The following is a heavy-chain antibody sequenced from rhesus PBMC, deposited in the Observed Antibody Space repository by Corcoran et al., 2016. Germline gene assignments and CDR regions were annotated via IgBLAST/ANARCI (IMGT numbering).Heavy chain of an antibody. Sequence: QVQLQESGPGVVKPSETLSLTCAASGGTISSGYCYWSWIRQPPGKGLEWVGGIYSNSESTNYNPSLKSRVTISKDTSKNQFSLKLSSVTATDTAVYYCARDEYSNGGYYFDYWGQGVLVTVSS. CDR1: GGTISSGYCY. CDR2: IYSNSEST. CDR3: ARDEYSNGGYYFDY. D-gene: IGHD4-23*01. V-gene: IGHV4S12*01. J-gene: IGHJ4*01.